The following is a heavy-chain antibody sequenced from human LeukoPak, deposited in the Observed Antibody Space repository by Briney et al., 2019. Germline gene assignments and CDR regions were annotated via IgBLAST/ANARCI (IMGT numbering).Heavy chain of an antibody. Sequence: PGGSLRLSCAASGFTFGSYAMSWVRQAPGEGLEWVSSISGSGGSTHYADSVKGRFTISRDNAKNSLYLQMNSLRVEDTAVYYCAKEGRSLQTYWGQGTLVTVSS. CDR2: ISGSGGST. V-gene: IGHV3-23*01. CDR1: GFTFGSYA. J-gene: IGHJ4*02. D-gene: IGHD5-24*01. CDR3: AKEGRSLQTY.